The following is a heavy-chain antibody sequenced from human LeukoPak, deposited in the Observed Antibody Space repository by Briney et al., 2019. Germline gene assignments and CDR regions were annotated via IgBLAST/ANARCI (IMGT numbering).Heavy chain of an antibody. D-gene: IGHD5-12*01. Sequence: GGSLRLSCAASGFTFSSYAMSWVRQAPGKGLEWVSAISGSGGSTYYADSVKGRFTISRDNSKNTLYLQMNSLRAEDTAVYYCAKEEMGYSGYDYYYYYGMDVWGQGTTVTVSS. J-gene: IGHJ6*02. CDR1: GFTFSSYA. CDR2: ISGSGGST. CDR3: AKEEMGYSGYDYYYYYGMDV. V-gene: IGHV3-23*01.